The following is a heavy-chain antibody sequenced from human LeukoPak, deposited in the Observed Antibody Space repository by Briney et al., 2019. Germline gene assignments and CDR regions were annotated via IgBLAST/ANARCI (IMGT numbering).Heavy chain of an antibody. CDR2: INHSGST. CDR1: GGSFSGYY. Sequence: ASETLSLTCAVYGGSFSGYYWSWIRQPPGKGLEWIGEINHSGSTNYNPSLKSRVTISVDTSKNQFSLKLSSVTAADTAVYYCARGVRWVRVPGRNYMDVWGKGTTVTVSS. V-gene: IGHV4-34*01. J-gene: IGHJ6*03. D-gene: IGHD3-10*01. CDR3: ARGVRWVRVPGRNYMDV.